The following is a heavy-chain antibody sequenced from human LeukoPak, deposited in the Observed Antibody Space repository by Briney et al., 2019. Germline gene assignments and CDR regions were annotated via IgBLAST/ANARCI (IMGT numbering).Heavy chain of an antibody. CDR1: GFTVSSNY. J-gene: IGHJ3*02. Sequence: GGSLRLSCAASGFTVSSNYMSWVRQAPGKGLEWVSVIYSGGSTYYADPVKGRFTISRDNSKNTLYLQMNSKRAEDTAVYDCARVMNYGSSDYFSLDAFDIWGQGTMVTVSS. V-gene: IGHV3-66*01. CDR3: ARVMNYGSSDYFSLDAFDI. CDR2: IYSGGST. D-gene: IGHD3-22*01.